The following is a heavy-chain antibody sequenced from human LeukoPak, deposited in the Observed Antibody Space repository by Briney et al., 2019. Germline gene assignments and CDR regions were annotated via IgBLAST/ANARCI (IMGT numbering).Heavy chain of an antibody. CDR1: GYTFTGYY. CDR2: INPNSGGT. V-gene: IGHV1-2*02. J-gene: IGHJ6*02. Sequence: GASVKVSCKASGYTFTGYYMHWVRQAPGQGLEWMGWINPNSGGTNYAQKFQGRVTMTRDTSISTAYMELSGLRSDDTAVYYCARDYKPTVTTYYYYYGMDVWGQGTTVTVSS. D-gene: IGHD4-17*01. CDR3: ARDYKPTVTTYYYYYGMDV.